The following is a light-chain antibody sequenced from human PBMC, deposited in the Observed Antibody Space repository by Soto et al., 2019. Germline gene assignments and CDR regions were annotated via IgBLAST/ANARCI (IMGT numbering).Light chain of an antibody. J-gene: IGKJ1*01. Sequence: AIPMTQSPSSLSASVGDRVTITCRASHGIRNDLGWYQQKPGKAPKLLIYAASSLQSGVPSRFSGSGSGTDFTLTISSLQPEEFATYDCLQDYNFPRTFGQWTKVEIK. CDR2: AAS. V-gene: IGKV1-6*01. CDR1: HGIRND. CDR3: LQDYNFPRT.